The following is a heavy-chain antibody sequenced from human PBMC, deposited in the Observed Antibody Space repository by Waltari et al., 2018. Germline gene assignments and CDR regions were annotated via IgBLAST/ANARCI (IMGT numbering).Heavy chain of an antibody. CDR3: VRDGLGSGWTRVDV. V-gene: IGHV3-48*03. J-gene: IGHJ6*02. Sequence: ELQLVESGGGLVQPGGSLRISCVASGFSFSSYEMNWVRQAPGKGVKWISYFMDGDKSIAYAESVKGRFTVSRDNAKNSLHLQMNNLRAEDTATYYCVRDGLGSGWTRVDVWGQGTTVTVSS. CDR2: FMDGDKSI. CDR1: GFSFSSYE. D-gene: IGHD2-15*01.